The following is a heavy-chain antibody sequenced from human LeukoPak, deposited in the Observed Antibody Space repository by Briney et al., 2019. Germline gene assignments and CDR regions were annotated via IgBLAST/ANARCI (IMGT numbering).Heavy chain of an antibody. CDR3: ARHQYSGTFYNAFDI. J-gene: IGHJ3*02. Sequence: YSPSFQGQVTISADRSISTAYLQWSSLKASDTAMYYCARHQYSGTFYNAFDIWGQGTMVTVSS. V-gene: IGHV5-51*01. D-gene: IGHD1-26*01.